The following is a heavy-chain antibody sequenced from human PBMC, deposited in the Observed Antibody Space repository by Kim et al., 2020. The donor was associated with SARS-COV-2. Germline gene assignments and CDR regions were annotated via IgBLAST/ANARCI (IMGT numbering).Heavy chain of an antibody. J-gene: IGHJ4*02. CDR2: IRSKANSYAT. Sequence: GGSLRLSCAASGFTFSGSAMHWVRQASGKGLEWVGRIRSKANSYATAYAASVKGRFTISRDDSKNTAYLQMNSLKTEDTAVYYCTTVDTAMVRGLWGQGTLVTVSS. D-gene: IGHD5-18*01. CDR3: TTVDTAMVRGL. CDR1: GFTFSGSA. V-gene: IGHV3-73*01.